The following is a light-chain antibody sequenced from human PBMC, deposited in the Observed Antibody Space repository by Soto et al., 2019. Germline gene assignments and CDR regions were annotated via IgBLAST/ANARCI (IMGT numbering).Light chain of an antibody. V-gene: IGKV1-27*01. Sequence: DIQMTQSPSSLSASVGDRVTITCRASQAISNYLAWYQQKPGKVPNLLIYDASTVKSGVPPRFSGSGSGTDFTPTISSLQHEYVATYYYQKNNCAPLFTFGRGTKVEI. CDR3: QKNNCAPLFT. J-gene: IGKJ3*01. CDR1: QAISNY. CDR2: DAS.